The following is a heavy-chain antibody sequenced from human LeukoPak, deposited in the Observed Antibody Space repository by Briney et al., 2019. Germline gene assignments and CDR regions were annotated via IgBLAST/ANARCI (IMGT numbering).Heavy chain of an antibody. CDR3: ARALRYPKANAFDI. J-gene: IGHJ3*02. Sequence: PGGSLRLSCAASGFTFSSYTMHWVRQAPGRGLEWVAVIWYDASEKYYADSVKGRFAISRDNAKNSLYLQMNSLRAEDTAVYYCARALRYPKANAFDIWGQGTMVTVSS. D-gene: IGHD3-9*01. V-gene: IGHV3-33*01. CDR2: IWYDASEK. CDR1: GFTFSSYT.